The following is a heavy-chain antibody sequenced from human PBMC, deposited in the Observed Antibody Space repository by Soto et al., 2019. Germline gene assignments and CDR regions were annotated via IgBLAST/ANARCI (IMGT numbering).Heavy chain of an antibody. J-gene: IGHJ5*02. CDR2: IIPIFGTA. CDR1: GGTFSSYA. CDR3: AREGTIAAAGTGEDNWFDP. D-gene: IGHD6-13*01. V-gene: IGHV1-69*06. Sequence: QVQLVQSGAEVKKPGSSVKVSCKASGGTFSSYAISWVRQAPGQGLEWMGGIIPIFGTANYAQKFQGRVTITADKSTGTANMELSSLRSEDTAVYYCAREGTIAAAGTGEDNWFDPWGQGTLVTVSS.